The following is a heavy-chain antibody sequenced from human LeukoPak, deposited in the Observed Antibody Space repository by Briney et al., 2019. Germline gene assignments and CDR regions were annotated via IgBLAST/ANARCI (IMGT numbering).Heavy chain of an antibody. CDR1: GYTFTSYG. V-gene: IGHV1-18*01. CDR3: ARVNESYQRFYYYYYMDV. J-gene: IGHJ6*03. Sequence: VASVKVSCKASGYTFTSYGISWVRQAPGQGLEWMGWISAYNGNTNYAQKLQGRVTMTTDTSTSTAYMELRSLRSDDTAVYYCARVNESYQRFYYYYYMDVWGKGTTVTVSS. D-gene: IGHD1-26*01. CDR2: ISAYNGNT.